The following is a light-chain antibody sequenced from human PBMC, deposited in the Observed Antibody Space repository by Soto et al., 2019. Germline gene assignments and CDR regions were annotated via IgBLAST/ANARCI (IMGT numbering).Light chain of an antibody. J-gene: IGLJ2*01. CDR3: SSYAGSTNVV. V-gene: IGLV2-8*01. Sequence: QSVLTQPPSAAGSPRQSVTLSCTGTSSDVGGYNYVSWYQQHPGKAPKLMIYDVSKSPSGVHDRLSGYQSGNTSSLTVSGLQAEDEAEYYCSSYAGSTNVVFGAGTKLTVL. CDR1: SSDVGGYNY. CDR2: DVS.